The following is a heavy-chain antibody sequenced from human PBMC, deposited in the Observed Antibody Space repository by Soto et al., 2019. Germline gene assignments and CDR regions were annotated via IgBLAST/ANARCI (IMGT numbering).Heavy chain of an antibody. Sequence: GGSLRLSCAASGFTFSSYAMSWVRQAPGKGLEWVSAISGSGGSTYYADSVKGRFTISRDNSKNTLYLQMNSLRAEDTAVYYCANHIGYYDILTGYFAPFDYWGQGTLVTVSS. CDR2: ISGSGGST. V-gene: IGHV3-23*01. CDR1: GFTFSSYA. D-gene: IGHD3-9*01. CDR3: ANHIGYYDILTGYFAPFDY. J-gene: IGHJ4*02.